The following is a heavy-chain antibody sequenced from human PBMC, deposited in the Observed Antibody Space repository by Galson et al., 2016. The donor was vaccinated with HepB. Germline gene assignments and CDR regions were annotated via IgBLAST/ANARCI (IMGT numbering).Heavy chain of an antibody. D-gene: IGHD2-15*01. CDR2: ISYDGDKK. Sequence: SLRLSCAASGFTFGLYAMHWVRQTPDKGLEWVAVISYDGDKKFYADSVDGRFIISRNNPENTLYLQMNSLRPEDTGVYYCARGDIAVVLPDLDSWGQGTLVTVSS. CDR3: ARGDIAVVLPDLDS. V-gene: IGHV3-30*04. CDR1: GFTFGLYA. J-gene: IGHJ4*02.